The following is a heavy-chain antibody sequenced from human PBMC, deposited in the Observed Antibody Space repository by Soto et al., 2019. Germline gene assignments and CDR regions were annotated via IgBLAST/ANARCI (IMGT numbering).Heavy chain of an antibody. V-gene: IGHV4-39*01. CDR1: GGSISSSSYY. Sequence: SETLSLTCTVSGGSISSSSYYWGWIRQPPGKGLEWIGSIYYSGSTYYNPSLKSRVTISVDTSKNKFSLKLSSVTAADTAVYYCARHSPYCGCDCYSGYNWFDPWGQGTLVTVSS. CDR2: IYYSGST. D-gene: IGHD2-21*02. CDR3: ARHSPYCGCDCYSGYNWFDP. J-gene: IGHJ5*02.